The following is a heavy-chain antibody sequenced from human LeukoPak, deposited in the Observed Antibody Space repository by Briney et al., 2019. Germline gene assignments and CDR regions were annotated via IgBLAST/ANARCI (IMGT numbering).Heavy chain of an antibody. V-gene: IGHV4-59*01. J-gene: IGHJ4*02. CDR1: GGSISSYY. D-gene: IGHD2-15*01. CDR3: ARENCSGGSFYFPYFDY. Sequence: SETLSLTCTVSGGSISSYYWSWIRQPPGKGLEWIGYIYYSGSTNYNPSLKSRVTISVDTSKNQFSLKLSSVTAADTAVYYCARENCSGGSFYFPYFDYWGQGTLVTVSS. CDR2: IYYSGST.